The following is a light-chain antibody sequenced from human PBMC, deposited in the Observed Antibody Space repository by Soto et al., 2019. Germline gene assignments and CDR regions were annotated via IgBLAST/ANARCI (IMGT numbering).Light chain of an antibody. CDR1: NRDVGGYNY. CDR2: EVS. J-gene: IGLJ2*01. CDR3: SSYTSSLTRV. Sequence: QYALTQPASVSGSPGQSITISCTGTNRDVGGYNYVSWYQQHPGKAPKLMIYEVSNRPSGVSNRFSGSKSGNTASLIISGLQAEDEAHYYCSSYTSSLTRVFGGGTKLTV. V-gene: IGLV2-14*01.